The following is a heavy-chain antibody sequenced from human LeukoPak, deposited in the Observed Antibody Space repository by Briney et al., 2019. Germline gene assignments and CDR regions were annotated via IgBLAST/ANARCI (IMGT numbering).Heavy chain of an antibody. V-gene: IGHV4-59*03. CDR1: GGSISSYY. CDR3: AKRGITMIVGSYWYFDL. J-gene: IGHJ2*01. D-gene: IGHD3-22*01. Sequence: SETLSLTCTVSGGSISSYYWSWIRQPPGKGLEWIGYIYYSGSTNYNPSLKSRLTISVDTSKNQLSLKLSSVTAADTAVYYCAKRGITMIVGSYWYFDLWGRGTLVTVSS. CDR2: IYYSGST.